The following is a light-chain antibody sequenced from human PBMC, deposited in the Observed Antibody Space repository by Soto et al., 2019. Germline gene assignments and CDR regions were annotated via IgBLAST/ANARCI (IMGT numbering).Light chain of an antibody. Sequence: QSVLTQPPSASATPGQRVTISCSGSTSNIEKFHVYWYQQLPGTAPKLLVYRDNQRPSGGPDRFSGSKSGTSASLAISGLRSDDEADYYCAAWDDSLRGVVFGGGTKLTVL. V-gene: IGLV1-47*01. CDR3: AAWDDSLRGVV. CDR1: TSNIEKFH. J-gene: IGLJ2*01. CDR2: RDN.